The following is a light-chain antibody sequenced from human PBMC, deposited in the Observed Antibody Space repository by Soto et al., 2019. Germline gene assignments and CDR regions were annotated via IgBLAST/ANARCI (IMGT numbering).Light chain of an antibody. Sequence: QSVLTQPPSVSGAPGQRVTISCTGSSSNIGAGYGVHWYQQLPGTAPKLLIYGNSNRPSGVPDRFSGSKSGTSASLAITGLQAEDEADYYCQSYDSSLSAYNYVFGTGTKLTVL. CDR2: GNS. V-gene: IGLV1-40*01. CDR3: QSYDSSLSAYNYV. J-gene: IGLJ1*01. CDR1: SSNIGAGYG.